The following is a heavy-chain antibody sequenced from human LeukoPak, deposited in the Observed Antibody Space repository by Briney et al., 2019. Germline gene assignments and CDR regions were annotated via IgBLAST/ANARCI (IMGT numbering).Heavy chain of an antibody. J-gene: IGHJ6*02. CDR2: INPNSGGT. V-gene: IGHV1-2*04. CDR1: GYTFTGYY. Sequence: ASVKVSCKASGYTFTGYYMHWVRQAPGQGLEWMGWINPNSGGTNYAQKFQGWVTMTRDTSISTAYMELSRLRSDDTAVYYCARDLFEDDYGDFRGMDVWGQGTTVTVSS. D-gene: IGHD4-17*01. CDR3: ARDLFEDDYGDFRGMDV.